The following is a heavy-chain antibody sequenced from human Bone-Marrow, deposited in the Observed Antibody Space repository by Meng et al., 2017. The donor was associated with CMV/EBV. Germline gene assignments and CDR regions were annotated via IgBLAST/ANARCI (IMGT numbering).Heavy chain of an antibody. CDR1: GGSMSRYY. D-gene: IGHD5-12*01. CDR3: ASPRGYSGYDRRGGWFDP. CDR2: IYHSGST. Sequence: GSLRLSCTVSGGSMSRYYWSWVRQPPGKGLEWIGEIYHSGSTNYNPSLKSRVTISVDKSKNQFSLKLSSVTAADTAVYYCASPRGYSGYDRRGGWFDPWGQGTRVTVSS. J-gene: IGHJ5*02. V-gene: IGHV4-4*02.